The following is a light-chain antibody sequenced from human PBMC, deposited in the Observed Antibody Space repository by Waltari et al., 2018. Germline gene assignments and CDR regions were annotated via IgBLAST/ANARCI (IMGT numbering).Light chain of an antibody. J-gene: IGLJ2*01. CDR2: NVS. CDR3: SSFSSGSTPVV. Sequence: QSVLTQPASVSGSPGQSITISCTGTSSDVGSYNFVSWYQQHPGKAPKLIIFNVSNGPSGGRNRFAGSKSGNTASLTISGLQAEDEADFYCSSFSSGSTPVVFGGGTRLTVL. V-gene: IGLV2-14*03. CDR1: SSDVGSYNF.